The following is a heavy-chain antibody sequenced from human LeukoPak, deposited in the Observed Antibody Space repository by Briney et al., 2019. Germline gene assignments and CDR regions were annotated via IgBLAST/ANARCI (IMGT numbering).Heavy chain of an antibody. CDR2: VNSDGSST. CDR3: VSGDYGNY. V-gene: IGHV3-74*01. J-gene: IGHJ4*02. Sequence: GGSLRLSCAASGFTFSSYWLHWVRQAPGRGLVWVSRVNSDGSSTNYADSVEGRFTVSRDNAKNTLFLQMNSLRVEDTALYYCVSGDYGNYWGQGTLVTVSS. CDR1: GFTFSSYW. D-gene: IGHD4-17*01.